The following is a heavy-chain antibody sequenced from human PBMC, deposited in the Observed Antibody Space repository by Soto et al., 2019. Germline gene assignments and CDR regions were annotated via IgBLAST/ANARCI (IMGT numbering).Heavy chain of an antibody. Sequence: QVQLQESGPGLVKPSGTLSLTCAVSGDSVSSPYYWCWVRQPPGKGLEWIGEVFHTGTTSYNPSLRSRVTLSMDKSNNQFSLDLTSVTAADTAVYYCASSAGWYAVHSWGPGTLVIVSS. J-gene: IGHJ4*02. CDR3: ASSAGWYAVHS. D-gene: IGHD6-19*01. CDR1: GDSVSSPYY. V-gene: IGHV4-4*02. CDR2: VFHTGTT.